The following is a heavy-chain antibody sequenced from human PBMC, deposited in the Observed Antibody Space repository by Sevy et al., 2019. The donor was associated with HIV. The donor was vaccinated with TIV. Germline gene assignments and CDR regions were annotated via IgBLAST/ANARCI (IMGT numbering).Heavy chain of an antibody. J-gene: IGHJ4*02. CDR3: ARELGIYSFDY. V-gene: IGHV3-11*01. CDR2: ISSSGSTI. Sequence: GGPRRLPWAASGFPFSDYYISWIRQAPGKGLEWVSYISSSGSTIYYADSVKGRFTISRDNAKNSLYLQMNSLRAEDTAVYYCARELGIYSFDYWGQGTLVTVSS. D-gene: IGHD1-20*01. CDR1: GFPFSDYY.